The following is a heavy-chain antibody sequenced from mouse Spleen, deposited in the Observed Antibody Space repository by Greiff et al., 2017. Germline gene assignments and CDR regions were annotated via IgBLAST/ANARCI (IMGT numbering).Heavy chain of an antibody. V-gene: IGHV1-19*01. CDR2: INPYNGGT. Sequence: VQLQQSGPVLVKPGASVKMSCKASGYTFTDYYMNWVKQSHGKSLEWIGVINPYNGGTSYNQKFKGKATLTVDKSSSTAYMELNSLTSEDSAVYYCARGTTSPYAMDYWGQGTSVTVSS. CDR3: ARGTTSPYAMDY. D-gene: IGHD3-3*01. J-gene: IGHJ4*01. CDR1: GYTFTDYY.